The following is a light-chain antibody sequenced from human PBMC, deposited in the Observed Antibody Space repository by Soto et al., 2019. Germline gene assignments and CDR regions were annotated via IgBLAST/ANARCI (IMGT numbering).Light chain of an antibody. CDR2: EVS. Sequence: SVLTQPASVSGSPGQSITISCTGTSSDVGGYNYVSWYQQHPDKAPKLMIYEVSNRPSGVSNRFSGSKSGNTASLTISGLQAEDEADYYFSSYTSSSTRVFGTGTKVTVL. V-gene: IGLV2-14*01. CDR3: SSYTSSSTRV. CDR1: SSDVGGYNY. J-gene: IGLJ1*01.